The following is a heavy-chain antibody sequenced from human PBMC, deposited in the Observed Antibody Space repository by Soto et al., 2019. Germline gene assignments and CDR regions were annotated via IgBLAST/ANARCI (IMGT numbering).Heavy chain of an antibody. V-gene: IGHV3-23*01. CDR3: AKVGKGVVAATRNYYYYGMDV. J-gene: IGHJ6*02. Sequence: TGGSLRLSCAASGFTFSSYAMSWVRQAPGKGLEWVSAISGSGGSTYYADSVKGRFTISRDNSMNTLYLQMNSLRAEDTAVYYCAKVGKGVVAATRNYYYYGMDVWGQGTTVTVSS. D-gene: IGHD2-15*01. CDR1: GFTFSSYA. CDR2: ISGSGGST.